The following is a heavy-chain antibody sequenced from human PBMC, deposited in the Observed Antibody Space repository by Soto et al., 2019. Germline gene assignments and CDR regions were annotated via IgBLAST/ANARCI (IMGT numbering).Heavy chain of an antibody. CDR3: ARADMMATATPVGFDY. V-gene: IGHV3-21*04. CDR2: VSGSGNDM. D-gene: IGHD2-15*01. J-gene: IGHJ4*02. Sequence: PGESLKISCEASGFDFNNYYMHWVRQAPGKGLEWVSAVSGSGNDMFYADSLRGRFTISRDNARSSLSLQVSSLRVEDTAVYYCARADMMATATPVGFDYWGQGTLVTVSS. CDR1: GFDFNNYY.